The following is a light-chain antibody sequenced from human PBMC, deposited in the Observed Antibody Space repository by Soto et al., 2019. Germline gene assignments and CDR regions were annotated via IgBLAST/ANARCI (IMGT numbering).Light chain of an antibody. CDR3: YSYTISDTRV. Sequence: QSVLTQPASVSGSPGQSITISCTGTSSDIGAYNYASWYQQHPGKAPSLMIYDVSNRPSGVSDRFSGSKSGNTASLTISGLQAEDEADYYCYSYTISDTRVFGGGTKLTVL. J-gene: IGLJ3*02. V-gene: IGLV2-14*03. CDR2: DVS. CDR1: SSDIGAYNY.